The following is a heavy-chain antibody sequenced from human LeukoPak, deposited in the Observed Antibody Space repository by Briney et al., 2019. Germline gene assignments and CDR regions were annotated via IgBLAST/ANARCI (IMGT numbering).Heavy chain of an antibody. CDR1: GGAISSNSYY. CDR3: ARHLRTGEKYYFDY. Sequence: PSETLSLTCTVSGGAISSNSYYWGWIRQPTGKGLEWIGSIFYSGNTYSNPSLKSRLTISVDTSKNQFSLKLSSVTAADTAVYYCARHLRTGEKYYFDYWGQGTLVTVCS. CDR2: IFYSGNT. D-gene: IGHD1-1*01. V-gene: IGHV4-39*01. J-gene: IGHJ4*02.